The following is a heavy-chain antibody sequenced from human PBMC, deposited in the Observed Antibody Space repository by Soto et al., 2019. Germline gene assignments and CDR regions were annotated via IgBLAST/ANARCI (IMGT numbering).Heavy chain of an antibody. J-gene: IGHJ4*02. D-gene: IGHD5-12*01. CDR1: DASSISASYF. CDR3: ARRPKRSGYSGPDY. CDR2: IYYSGST. V-gene: IGHV4-39*01. Sequence: LETLSLTCTVSDASSISASYFWDWIRKPPGKGLEWIGSIYYSGSTYTNPSLKSRVTISVDTSKNQFSLRLSSVTAADTAVYYCARRPKRSGYSGPDYWGQGTLVTAPQ.